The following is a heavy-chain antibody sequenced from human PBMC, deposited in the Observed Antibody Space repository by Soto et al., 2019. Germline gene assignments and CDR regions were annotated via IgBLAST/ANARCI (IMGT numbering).Heavy chain of an antibody. D-gene: IGHD4-17*01. CDR1: GGSISGGGYY. J-gene: IGHJ3*02. V-gene: IGHV4-31*03. CDR3: AETFTYGSGLDAFAI. Sequence: SETLSLTCTVSGGSISGGGYYWSWIRQHPGKGLEWIGYIYYSGSTYYNPSLKSRVTISVDTSKNQFSLKLSSVTAADTAVYYCAETFTYGSGLDAFAIWGQGTIVTVSS. CDR2: IYYSGST.